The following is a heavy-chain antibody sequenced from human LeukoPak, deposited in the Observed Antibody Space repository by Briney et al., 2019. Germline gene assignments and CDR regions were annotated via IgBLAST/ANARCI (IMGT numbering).Heavy chain of an antibody. J-gene: IGHJ6*02. V-gene: IGHV3-30*03. D-gene: IGHD6-13*01. Sequence: GGSLRLSCAASGFTFSSYGMNWVRQAPGKGLEWVAVISYDGSNKYYADSVKGRFTISRDNSKNTLYLQMNSLRAEDTAVYYCARGPLRLQHPDIAAEYYYYGMDVWGQGTTVTVSS. CDR2: ISYDGSNK. CDR3: ARGPLRLQHPDIAAEYYYYGMDV. CDR1: GFTFSSYG.